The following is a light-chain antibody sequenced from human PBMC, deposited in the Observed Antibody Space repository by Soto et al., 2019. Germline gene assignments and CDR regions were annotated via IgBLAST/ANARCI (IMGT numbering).Light chain of an antibody. CDR3: CSLAGGNIFRV. Sequence: QSALTQPRSVSGSPGQSVTISCTGTSSDVGGYDYVSWYQHHPGKAPKFIIFDVSSRPSGVPDRFSGFKSGNTAYLTISGLQAEDEADYYCCSLAGGNIFRVFGGGTQLTVL. V-gene: IGLV2-11*01. J-gene: IGLJ2*01. CDR1: SSDVGGYDY. CDR2: DVS.